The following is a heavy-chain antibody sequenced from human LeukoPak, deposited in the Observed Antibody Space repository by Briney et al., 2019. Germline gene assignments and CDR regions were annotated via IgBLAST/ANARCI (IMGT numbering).Heavy chain of an antibody. CDR1: GGSISGSRDY. Sequence: PSETLSLTCTVSGGSISGSRDYWSWIRRPPGKGLEWIATMYYTGSAWFNPSLRSRVSTSVDTSKNQFSLNLRSVTAADTAVYYCARDRSQLTGLFDYWGQGTLVTVSS. V-gene: IGHV4-39*07. J-gene: IGHJ4*02. CDR2: MYYTGSA. CDR3: ARDRSQLTGLFDY. D-gene: IGHD7-27*01.